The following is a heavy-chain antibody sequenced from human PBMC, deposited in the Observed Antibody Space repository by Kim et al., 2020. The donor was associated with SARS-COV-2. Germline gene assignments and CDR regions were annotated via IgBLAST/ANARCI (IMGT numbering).Heavy chain of an antibody. D-gene: IGHD2-21*01. J-gene: IGHJ6*03. CDR2: MNPNSGNT. V-gene: IGHV1-8*01. Sequence: ASVKVSCKASGYTFTSYDINWVRQATGQGLEWMGWMNPNSGNTGYAQKFQGRVPLTRNTSISTAYMVLSSLRSEDTAVYYCARGHLKSIVVVIAPRPYYYYRIVGGKGTTVTVSS. CDR3: ARGHLKSIVVVIAPRPYYYYRIV. CDR1: GYTFTSYD.